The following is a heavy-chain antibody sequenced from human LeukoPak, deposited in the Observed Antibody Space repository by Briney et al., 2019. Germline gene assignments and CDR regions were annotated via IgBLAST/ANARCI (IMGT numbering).Heavy chain of an antibody. D-gene: IGHD2-21*02. V-gene: IGHV1-24*01. Sequence: ASVKVSCKVSGYTLTELSMHWVRQAPGKGLEWMGGFDPEDGETIYAQKFQGRVTMTEDTSTDTAYMELSSLRSEDTAVYYCAKSCGGDCLRITERQNYYYYGMDVWGQGTTVTVSS. J-gene: IGHJ6*02. CDR1: GYTLTELS. CDR2: FDPEDGET. CDR3: AKSCGGDCLRITERQNYYYYGMDV.